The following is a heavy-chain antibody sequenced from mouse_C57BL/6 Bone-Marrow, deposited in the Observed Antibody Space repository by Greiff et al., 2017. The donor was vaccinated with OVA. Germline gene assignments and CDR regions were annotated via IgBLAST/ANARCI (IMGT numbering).Heavy chain of an antibody. V-gene: IGHV10-3*01. J-gene: IGHJ2*01. CDR3: VRDGYYGSSPYFDY. CDR1: GFTFNTYA. CDR2: IRSKSSNYAT. Sequence: EVKLVESGGGLVQPKGSLKLSCAASGFTFNTYAMHWVRQAPGKGLEWVARIRSKSSNYATYYADSVKDRFTISRDDSQSMLYLQMNNLKSEDTAMYYCVRDGYYGSSPYFDYWGQGTTLTVSS. D-gene: IGHD1-1*01.